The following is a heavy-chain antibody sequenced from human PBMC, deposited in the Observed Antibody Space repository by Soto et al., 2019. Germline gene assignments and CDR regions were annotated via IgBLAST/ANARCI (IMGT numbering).Heavy chain of an antibody. J-gene: IGHJ4*02. Sequence: GGSLRLSCAASGFTFSNAWMSWVRQAPGKGLEWVGRIKSKTDGGTTAYAAPVKGRFTISRDDSKNTLYLQMNSLKTEDTAVYYCTAFEEEQWRVRQPAFDYWGQGTLVTVSS. CDR1: GFTFSNAW. CDR2: IKSKTDGGTT. CDR3: TAFEEEQWRVRQPAFDY. V-gene: IGHV3-15*01. D-gene: IGHD6-19*01.